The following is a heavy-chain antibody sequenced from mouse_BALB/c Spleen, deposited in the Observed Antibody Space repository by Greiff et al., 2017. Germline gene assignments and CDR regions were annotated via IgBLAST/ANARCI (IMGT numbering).Heavy chain of an antibody. CDR2: ILPGSGST. CDR1: GYTFSSYW. J-gene: IGHJ4*01. CDR3: ARPAPYYGSRDYAMDY. V-gene: IGHV1-9*01. D-gene: IGHD1-1*01. Sequence: QVQLKESGAELMKPGASVKISCKATGYTFSSYWIEWVKQRPGHGLEWIGEILPGSGSTNYNEKFKGKATFTADTSSNTAYMQLSSLTSEDSAVYYCARPAPYYGSRDYAMDYWGQGTSVTVSS.